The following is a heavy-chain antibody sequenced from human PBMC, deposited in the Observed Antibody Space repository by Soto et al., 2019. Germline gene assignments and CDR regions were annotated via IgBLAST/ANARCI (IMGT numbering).Heavy chain of an antibody. V-gene: IGHV1-8*02. D-gene: IGHD6-13*01. CDR2: MNPNSGNT. J-gene: IGHJ6*02. CDR3: ARWGYSSSWSGYYYYGMDV. Sequence: ASVKVSCKASGYTFTSYHINWVRQAPGQGLEWMGWMNPNSGNTGYAQKFQGRVTMTRNTSTSTAYMELSSLRSEDTAVYYCARWGYSSSWSGYYYYGMDVWGQGATVTVSS. CDR1: GYTFTSYH.